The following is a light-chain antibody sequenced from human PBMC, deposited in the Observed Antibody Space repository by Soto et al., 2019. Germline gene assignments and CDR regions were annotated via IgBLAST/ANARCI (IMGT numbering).Light chain of an antibody. Sequence: IQLTQSPSSLSASVGDRVTITCRASPGISSYLAWYLQKPGKAPRLLIYAATTLQSGVPSRFSGSGSGTDFTLTISSLQPEDFATYYCQQVSSYPYTFGQGTKLEIK. CDR1: PGISSY. CDR2: AAT. CDR3: QQVSSYPYT. J-gene: IGKJ2*01. V-gene: IGKV1-9*01.